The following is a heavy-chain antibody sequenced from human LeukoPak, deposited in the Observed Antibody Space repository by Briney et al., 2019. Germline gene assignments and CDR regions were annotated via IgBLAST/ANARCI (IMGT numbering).Heavy chain of an antibody. D-gene: IGHD4/OR15-4a*01. CDR2: ISTSGGRT. Sequence: GGSLRLSCAASGFTFSSRNMNWVRQPPDKGLEWVASISTSGGRTYYAASVKGRFTVSRDNPKNPLYLQMDSLSVEDTAIYYCAKDLRNGENYVFLDYWGQGTLVTVYS. V-gene: IGHV3-23*01. CDR1: GFTFSSRN. J-gene: IGHJ4*02. CDR3: AKDLRNGENYVFLDY.